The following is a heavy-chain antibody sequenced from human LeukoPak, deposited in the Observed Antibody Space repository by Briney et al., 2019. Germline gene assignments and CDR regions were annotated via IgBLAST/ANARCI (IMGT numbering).Heavy chain of an antibody. Sequence: GGSLRLSCAASGFTFSSYWMHWVRQAPGKGLVWVSRINSDGSIRDYADSVKGRFTISRDNAKNTVYLQMNSLRAEDTAVYYCVRLNTVTPVDYWGQGTLVTVSS. CDR1: GFTFSSYW. J-gene: IGHJ4*02. D-gene: IGHD4-17*01. CDR2: INSDGSIR. V-gene: IGHV3-74*01. CDR3: VRLNTVTPVDY.